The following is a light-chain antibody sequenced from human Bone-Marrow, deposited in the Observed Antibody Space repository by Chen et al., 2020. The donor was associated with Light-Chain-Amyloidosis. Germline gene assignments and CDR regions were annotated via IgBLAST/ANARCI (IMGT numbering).Light chain of an antibody. V-gene: IGLV3-25*03. J-gene: IGLJ2*01. CDR2: RDT. CDR1: DLPTKY. CDR3: QSADSSGTYEVI. Sequence: SYELTQPPSGSVSPGQTARITLSGDDLPTKYAYWYQQKPGQAPVLVIHRDTERPSGISERFSGSSSGTTATLTISGVQAEDEADYHCQSADSSGTYEVIFGGGTKLTVL.